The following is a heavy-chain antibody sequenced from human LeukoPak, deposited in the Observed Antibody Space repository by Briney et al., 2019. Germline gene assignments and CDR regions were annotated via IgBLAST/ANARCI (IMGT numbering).Heavy chain of an antibody. CDR3: ARDPSNSDF. CDR1: GYKFKNYG. Sequence: GASVKVSCKTSGYKFKNYGISWVRQAPGQGLEWMGWVRADNGKTDYTQKFQDRVTMTADTSTNTAYMELRSLRSDDTAVYYCARDPSNSDFWGQGTLVTVS. D-gene: IGHD4-11*01. J-gene: IGHJ4*02. CDR2: VRADNGKT. V-gene: IGHV1-18*01.